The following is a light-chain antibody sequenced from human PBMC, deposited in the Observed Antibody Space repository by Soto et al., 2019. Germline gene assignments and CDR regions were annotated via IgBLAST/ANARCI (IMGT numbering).Light chain of an antibody. V-gene: IGKV1-5*01. J-gene: IGKJ2*01. CDR2: DAS. CDR1: QSISTW. CDR3: QQYNIYPYT. Sequence: DIQMTQSPSTVSASVGDGVTITCRASQSISTWLAWYQQKPGKAPKLLIYDASTLESGVPSGFSGSGSGTEFTLSISSLQPDDFATYYCQQYNIYPYTFGHGTKLEIK.